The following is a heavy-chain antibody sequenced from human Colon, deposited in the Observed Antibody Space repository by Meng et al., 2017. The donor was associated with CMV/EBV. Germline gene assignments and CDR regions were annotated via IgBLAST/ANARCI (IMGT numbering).Heavy chain of an antibody. CDR1: GYPFTNYK. J-gene: IGHJ5*02. CDR2: MNPNSGET. Sequence: ASVKVSCKASGYPFTNYKINWVRQATGQGLEWMGWMNPNSGETGFARKFQGRITMTRDTSISTAYLELSSLKSDDTAVYYCARRLQGNWFDPWGQGTLVTVSS. CDR3: ARRLQGNWFDP. D-gene: IGHD4-11*01. V-gene: IGHV1-8*01.